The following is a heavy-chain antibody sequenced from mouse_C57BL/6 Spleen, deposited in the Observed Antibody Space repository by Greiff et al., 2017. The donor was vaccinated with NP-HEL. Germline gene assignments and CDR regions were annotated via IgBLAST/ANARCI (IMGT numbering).Heavy chain of an antibody. Sequence: LQQPGASVKMSCKASGYTFTSYWITWVKQRPGQGLEWIGAIYPGSGSTNYNEKFKSKATLTVDTSSSTAYMQLSSLTSEDSAVYYCAREELRLPYLDYWGQGTTLTVSS. CDR3: AREELRLPYLDY. J-gene: IGHJ2*01. CDR2: IYPGSGST. V-gene: IGHV1-55*01. D-gene: IGHD3-2*02. CDR1: GYTFTSYW.